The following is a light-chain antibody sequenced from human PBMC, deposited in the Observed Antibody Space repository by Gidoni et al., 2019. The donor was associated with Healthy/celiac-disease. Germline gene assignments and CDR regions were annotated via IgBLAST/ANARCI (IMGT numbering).Light chain of an antibody. V-gene: IGLV1-44*01. CDR2: SNN. CDR1: SSNIGSNT. J-gene: IGLJ3*02. CDR3: AAWDDSLNGWV. Sequence: TQPPSASGTPGQSVTNSCSGSSSNIGSNTVNWYQQLPGTTPQLMIYSNNQRPSGVPDRFTGSKSGTSASQAISGLQSEAEADYYCAAWDDSLNGWVFGGGTKLTVL.